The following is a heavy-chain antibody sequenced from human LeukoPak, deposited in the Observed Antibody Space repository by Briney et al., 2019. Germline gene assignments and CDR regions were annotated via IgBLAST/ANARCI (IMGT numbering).Heavy chain of an antibody. CDR3: ARDGGFTILGYYY. V-gene: IGHV1-3*01. CDR1: GYTFTSYA. CDR2: INAGNGNT. D-gene: IGHD3-3*01. Sequence: ASVKVSCKASGYTFTSYAMHWVRQAPGQRLEWMGWINAGNGNTKYSQKFQGRVTITRDTSASTAYMELSSLRSDDTAVFYCARDGGFTILGYYYWGQGTLVTVSS. J-gene: IGHJ4*02.